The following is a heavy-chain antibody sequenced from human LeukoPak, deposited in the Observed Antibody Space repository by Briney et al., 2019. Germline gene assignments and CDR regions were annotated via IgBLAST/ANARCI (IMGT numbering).Heavy chain of an antibody. CDR1: GFTFSNYD. CDR3: ARGSGGQHEFDY. D-gene: IGHD1-26*01. V-gene: IGHV3-13*01. Sequence: GGSLRLSCAASGFTFSNYDMHWVRQTTGKGLERVSGIGTAGDTYYTGSVKGRFTISRENAKNSLYLQMNSLRAGDTAVYYCARGSGGQHEFDYWGQGILVAVSS. J-gene: IGHJ4*02. CDR2: IGTAGDT.